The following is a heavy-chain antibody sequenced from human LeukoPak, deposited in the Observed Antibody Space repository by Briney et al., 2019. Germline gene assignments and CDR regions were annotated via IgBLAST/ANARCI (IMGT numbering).Heavy chain of an antibody. D-gene: IGHD3-22*01. CDR3: ASFSEKSDYYDSSGPFDY. V-gene: IGHV1-69*04. CDR1: GGTFSSYA. J-gene: IGHJ4*02. Sequence: SVKVSCKASGGTFSSYAISWVRQAPGQGLEWMGRIIPIFGIANYAQKFQGRVTITADKSTSAAYMELSSPRSEDTAVYYCASFSEKSDYYDSSGPFDYWGQGTLVTVSS. CDR2: IIPIFGIA.